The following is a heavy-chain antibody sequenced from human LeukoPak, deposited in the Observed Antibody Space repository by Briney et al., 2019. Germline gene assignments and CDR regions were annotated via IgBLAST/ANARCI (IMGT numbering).Heavy chain of an antibody. CDR2: INHSGST. D-gene: IGHD3-9*01. CDR1: GGSFRGYY. Sequence: SETLSLTRAVHGGSFRGYYWSWIRHPPGKGLEWIGEINHSGSTNSNPSLKSRVTITVDTSKTQFSLKLSSVAAADTAVYYCAREQKTGYMDVWGKGTTVTVSS. V-gene: IGHV4-34*01. J-gene: IGHJ6*03. CDR3: AREQKTGYMDV.